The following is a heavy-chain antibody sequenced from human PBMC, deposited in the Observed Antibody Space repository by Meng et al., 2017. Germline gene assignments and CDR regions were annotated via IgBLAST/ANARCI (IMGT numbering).Heavy chain of an antibody. CDR1: GGSISSHGYY. V-gene: IGHV4-39*01. Sequence: QLQLQESGPGLVKPSETLSLTCTVSGGSISSHGYYWDWVRQPPGKGLEWIGAIYNSGSTSYNPSLQSRVTMFVDTSKNQFSLMLTSVTATDTAVYYCARRRGGSGRDCWGQGTLVTVSS. D-gene: IGHD3-10*01. J-gene: IGHJ4*02. CDR3: ARRRGGSGRDC. CDR2: IYNSGST.